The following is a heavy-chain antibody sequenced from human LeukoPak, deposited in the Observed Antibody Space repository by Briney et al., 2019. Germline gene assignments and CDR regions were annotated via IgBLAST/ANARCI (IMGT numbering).Heavy chain of an antibody. Sequence: SGGSLRLSCAASGFTFSSYAMCWVRQAPGKGLEWVSAISGSGDSTYYADSVKDRFTISRDNSKHTLFLQMNSLRAEDTAVYCCAKPSHYDTSHPQHTDAFDVWGQGTMVTVSS. V-gene: IGHV3-23*01. CDR2: ISGSGDST. D-gene: IGHD3-22*01. CDR1: GFTFSSYA. CDR3: AKPSHYDTSHPQHTDAFDV. J-gene: IGHJ3*01.